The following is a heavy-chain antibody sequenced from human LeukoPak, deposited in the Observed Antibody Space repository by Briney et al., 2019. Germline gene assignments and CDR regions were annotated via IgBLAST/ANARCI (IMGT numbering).Heavy chain of an antibody. J-gene: IGHJ6*02. D-gene: IGHD6-13*01. Sequence: PSETLSLTCIVSGGSISSSSYYWGWIRQPPGKGLEWIGSIPYGGTTYYNPSLKSRVTISVDTSKNQFSLRLISLTATDAAVYYCARPYSTSWPGGMDVWGQGTTVTVSS. CDR3: ARPYSTSWPGGMDV. CDR2: IPYGGTT. V-gene: IGHV4-39*01. CDR1: GGSISSSSYY.